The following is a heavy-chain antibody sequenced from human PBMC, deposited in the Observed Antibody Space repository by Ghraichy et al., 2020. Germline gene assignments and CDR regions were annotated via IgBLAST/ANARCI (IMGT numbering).Heavy chain of an antibody. CDR2: ISSSGSTI. V-gene: IGHV3-48*03. CDR1: GFTFSSYE. J-gene: IGHJ4*02. Sequence: GGSLRLSCAASGFTFSSYEMNWVRQAPGKGLEWVSYISSSGSTIYYADSVKGRFTISRDNAKNSLYLQMNSLRAEDTAVYYCARDGAAYSRFKSLYFDYWGQGTLVTVSS. D-gene: IGHD4-11*01. CDR3: ARDGAAYSRFKSLYFDY.